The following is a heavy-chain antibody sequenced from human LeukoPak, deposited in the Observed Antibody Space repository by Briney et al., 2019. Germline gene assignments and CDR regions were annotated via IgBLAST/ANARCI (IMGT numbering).Heavy chain of an antibody. D-gene: IGHD6-13*01. V-gene: IGHV4-30-2*01. Sequence: SETLSLTCTVSGGSISSGGYYWSWIPQPPGKGLEWIGYIYHSGSTYYNPSLKSRATISVDRSKNQFSLKLSSVTAADTAVYYCARDYSSSWYWFDPWGQGTLVTVSS. CDR3: ARDYSSSWYWFDP. CDR1: GGSISSGGYY. J-gene: IGHJ5*02. CDR2: IYHSGST.